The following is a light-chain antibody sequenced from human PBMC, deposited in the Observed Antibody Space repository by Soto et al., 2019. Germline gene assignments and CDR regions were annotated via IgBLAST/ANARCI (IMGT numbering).Light chain of an antibody. CDR2: RSN. CDR1: SSNIGSNT. V-gene: IGLV1-44*01. CDR3: ASWDDSLNGVV. J-gene: IGLJ3*02. Sequence: QPVLTQPPSASGTPGQRVTISCSGSSSNIGSNTVNWYQQLPGTAPKLLMYRSNHRPSGVPDRFSGSKSGTSASLAISGLQSEDEADYYCASWDDSLNGVVFGGGTKLTVL.